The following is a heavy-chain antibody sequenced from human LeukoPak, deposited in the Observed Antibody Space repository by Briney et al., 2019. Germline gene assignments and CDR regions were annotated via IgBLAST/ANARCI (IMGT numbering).Heavy chain of an antibody. D-gene: IGHD2-2*01. CDR3: ARGAGGMDCSSTSCSDYYYYYYMDV. Sequence: GGSLRLSCAASGFTFSSYSMNWVRQAPGKGLEWVSSISSSSSYIYYADSVKGRFTISRDNAKNSLYLQMNSLRAEDTAVYCCARGAGGMDCSSTSCSDYYYYYYMDVWGKGTTVTVSS. CDR2: ISSSSSYI. V-gene: IGHV3-21*01. CDR1: GFTFSSYS. J-gene: IGHJ6*03.